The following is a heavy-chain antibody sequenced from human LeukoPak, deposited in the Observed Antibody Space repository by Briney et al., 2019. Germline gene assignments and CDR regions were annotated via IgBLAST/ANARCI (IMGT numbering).Heavy chain of an antibody. CDR2: ISSNGGST. D-gene: IGHD4-17*01. CDR1: GFTFSSYA. CDR3: VRRRTTVIDY. Sequence: GGSLRLSCSASGFTFSSYAMHWVRQAPGKGLKYVSAISSNGGSTYYADSVKGRFTISRDNSKNTLYLQMSSLRAEDTAVYYCVRRRTTVIDYWGQGTLVTVSS. J-gene: IGHJ4*02. V-gene: IGHV3-64D*06.